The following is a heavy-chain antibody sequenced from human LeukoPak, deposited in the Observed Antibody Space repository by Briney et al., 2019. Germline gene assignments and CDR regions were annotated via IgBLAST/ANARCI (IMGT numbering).Heavy chain of an antibody. D-gene: IGHD3-10*01. V-gene: IGHV4-39*01. CDR3: ARHEVRGARSFDY. Sequence: SETLSLTCTVSGGSISSTSYYWGWIRQPPGKGLEWIGTIYHSGNTYYNPSLKSRVTISVDTSKNQFSLRLSSVTAADTAVYYCARHEVRGARSFDYWGQGTLVTVSS. J-gene: IGHJ4*02. CDR2: IYHSGNT. CDR1: GGSISSTSYY.